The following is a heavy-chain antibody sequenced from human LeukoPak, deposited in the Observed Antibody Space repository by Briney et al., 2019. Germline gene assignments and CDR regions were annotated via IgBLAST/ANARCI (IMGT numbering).Heavy chain of an antibody. CDR3: ARDLDYYYYMDV. Sequence: GGSLRLSCAASGFTFSSYAMSWVRQAPGKGLEWVSVIYSGGSTYYADSVKGRFTISRDNSKNTLYLQMNSLRAEDTAVYYCARDLDYYYYMDVWGKGTTVTVSS. CDR2: IYSGGST. V-gene: IGHV3-66*02. J-gene: IGHJ6*03. CDR1: GFTFSSYA.